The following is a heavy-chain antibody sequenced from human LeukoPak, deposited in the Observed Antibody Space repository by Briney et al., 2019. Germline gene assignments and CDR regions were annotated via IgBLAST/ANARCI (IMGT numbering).Heavy chain of an antibody. CDR3: AKNKQWLPNFDY. Sequence: PSETLSLTCTVSGGSISSYTYYWGWVRQAPGKGLEWVSTITSSGGSTYYADSVKGRFTISRDNSENTLYLQMNSLRAEDTAVYYCAKNKQWLPNFDYWGQGTLVTVSS. D-gene: IGHD6-19*01. J-gene: IGHJ4*02. V-gene: IGHV3-23*01. CDR2: ITSSGGST. CDR1: GGSISSYTYY.